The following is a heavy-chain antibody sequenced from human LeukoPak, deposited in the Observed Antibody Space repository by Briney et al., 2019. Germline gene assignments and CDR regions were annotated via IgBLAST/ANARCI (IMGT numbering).Heavy chain of an antibody. Sequence: NPSETLSLTCAVYGGSFSGYYWSWIRQPPGKGLEWIGEINHSGSTNYNPSLKSRVTMSVDTSKNQFSLKLSSVTAADTAVYYCARVNLAGSRTFDYWGQGTLVTVSS. D-gene: IGHD2-15*01. V-gene: IGHV4-34*01. CDR3: ARVNLAGSRTFDY. CDR2: INHSGST. J-gene: IGHJ4*02. CDR1: GGSFSGYY.